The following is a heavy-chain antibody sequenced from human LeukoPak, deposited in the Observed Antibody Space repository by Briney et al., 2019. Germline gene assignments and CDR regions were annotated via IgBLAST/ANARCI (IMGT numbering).Heavy chain of an antibody. CDR3: AKTYGSGSYYRLRNYYFDY. J-gene: IGHJ4*02. CDR1: GFTFSSYA. CDR2: ISGSGGST. D-gene: IGHD3-10*01. V-gene: IGHV3-23*01. Sequence: PGGSLRLSCAASGFTFSSYAMSWVRQAPGKGLEWVSAISGSGGSTYYADSVKGRFTISRDNSKNTLYLQMNSLRAEDTAVYYCAKTYGSGSYYRLRNYYFDYWGQGTLVTVSP.